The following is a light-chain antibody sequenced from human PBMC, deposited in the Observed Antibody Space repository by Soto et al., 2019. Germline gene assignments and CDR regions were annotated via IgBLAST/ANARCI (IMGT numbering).Light chain of an antibody. V-gene: IGKV3-20*01. CDR1: QSVGSSY. CDR3: QQYGSSPT. J-gene: IGKJ4*01. CDR2: GAS. Sequence: EFVLTQSPGTLSLSPGERATLSCRASQSVGSSYLAWYQQKPGQAPRLLVYGASSRATGIPDRFSGSGSGTDFTLTISRLEPADLAVYYCQQYGSSPTFGGGTKVDIK.